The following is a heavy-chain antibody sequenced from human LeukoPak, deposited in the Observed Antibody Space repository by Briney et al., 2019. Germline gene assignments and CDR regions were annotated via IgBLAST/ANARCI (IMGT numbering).Heavy chain of an antibody. CDR1: GGSISSSTYY. Sequence: PSETLSLTCTVSGGSISSSTYYWGWIRQPPGKGLEWIGSIYYSGTTYYNASLKSRVSISADTSKKQFSLKLTSVTAADTAVYYCTQTSYWGQGTLVTVSS. J-gene: IGHJ4*02. V-gene: IGHV4-39*01. CDR2: IYYSGTT. CDR3: TQTSY.